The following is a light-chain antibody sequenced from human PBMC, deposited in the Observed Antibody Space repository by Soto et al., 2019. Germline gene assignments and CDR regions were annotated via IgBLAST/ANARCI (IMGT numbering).Light chain of an antibody. Sequence: DIKMTQSTSTLSASAGERVTLSCRASQSVSSNLAWYQQKPGKAPRLLIYAASTLQSGIPSRFSGSGSGTEFTLTISSLQSEDFAIYYCQQYYSWPPITFGQGTRLEIK. CDR3: QQYYSWPPIT. CDR2: AAS. J-gene: IGKJ5*01. CDR1: QSVSSN. V-gene: IGKV3-15*01.